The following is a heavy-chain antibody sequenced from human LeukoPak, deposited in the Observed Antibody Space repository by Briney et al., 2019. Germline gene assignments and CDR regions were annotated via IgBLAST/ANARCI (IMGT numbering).Heavy chain of an antibody. J-gene: IGHJ2*01. CDR2: IYPTGIT. CDR1: GGSLKNYY. CDR3: ARLSVDMNTLDWYFDL. D-gene: IGHD5-24*01. Sequence: TSETLSLTCSVSGGSLKNYYWSWIRQPPGKGLEWFGHIYPTGITNYNPSLRSRLAISVDTSKNQFSLKLSSVTAADTALYFCARLSVDMNTLDWYFDLWGRGTLVTVSS. V-gene: IGHV4-4*08.